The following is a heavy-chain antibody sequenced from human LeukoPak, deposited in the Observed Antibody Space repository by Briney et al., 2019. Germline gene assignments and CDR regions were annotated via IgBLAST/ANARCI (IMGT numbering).Heavy chain of an antibody. V-gene: IGHV4-59*01. Sequence: SETLSLTCSVSGGSILTYYWSWIRQPPGKGLEWIGYIYNSGSTNCNPSLKSRVTISVDTSKNQFSLKLSSVTAADTAVYYCARAREWEPDAFDIWGQGTMVTVSS. CDR3: ARAREWEPDAFDI. J-gene: IGHJ3*02. CDR1: GGSILTYY. D-gene: IGHD1-26*01. CDR2: IYNSGST.